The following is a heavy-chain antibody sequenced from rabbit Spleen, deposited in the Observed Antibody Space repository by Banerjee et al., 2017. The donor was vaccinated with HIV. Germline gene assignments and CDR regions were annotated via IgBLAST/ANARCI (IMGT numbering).Heavy chain of an antibody. CDR2: INIVTGKS. J-gene: IGHJ4*01. CDR1: GFSFSSSDY. Sequence: QSLEESGGDLVKPGASLTLTCTASGFSFSSSDYMCWVRQAPGKGLEWIACINIVTGKSVYASWAKGRFTMSRTSSTTVTLQMTSLTAADTATYFCARDLVAAIGWNFNLWGPGTLVTVS. CDR3: ARDLVAAIGWNFNL. D-gene: IGHD5-1*01. V-gene: IGHV1S40*01.